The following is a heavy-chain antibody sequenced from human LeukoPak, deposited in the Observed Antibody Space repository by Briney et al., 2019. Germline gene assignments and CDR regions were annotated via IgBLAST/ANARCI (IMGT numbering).Heavy chain of an antibody. CDR2: ISGSGGST. V-gene: IGHV3-23*01. D-gene: IGHD2-15*01. Sequence: PGGSLRLSCAASGFTFSSYAMSWVRQAPGKGLEWVSAISGSGGSTYYADSGRGGFTISRENSKKTLYMQMNSLRAEDTALYYCAKDPERGRLLPPPGWGQGTLVTVSS. CDR1: GFTFSSYA. J-gene: IGHJ4*02. CDR3: AKDPERGRLLPPPG.